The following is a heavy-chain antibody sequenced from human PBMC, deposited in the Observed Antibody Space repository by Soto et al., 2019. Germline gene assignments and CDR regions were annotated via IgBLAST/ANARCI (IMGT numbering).Heavy chain of an antibody. Sequence: QVQLVQSGAEVKKPGASVKVSCKASGYIFTSFGITWVRQAPGQGLEWMGWVSTYNGNTKYAQKLQGRVTMSTDTSTSTAYMELRSRRSDDTAVYYCTRGAGQGSGSYDWGQGTLVTVSS. D-gene: IGHD3-10*01. CDR3: TRGAGQGSGSYD. V-gene: IGHV1-18*01. CDR1: GYIFTSFG. J-gene: IGHJ4*02. CDR2: VSTYNGNT.